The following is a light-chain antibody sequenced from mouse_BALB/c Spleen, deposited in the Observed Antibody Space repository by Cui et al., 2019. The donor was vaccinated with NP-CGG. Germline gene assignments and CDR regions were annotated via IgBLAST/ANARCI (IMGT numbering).Light chain of an antibody. CDR1: TGAVTTSNY. J-gene: IGLJ1*01. CDR3: ALWYSNHWV. Sequence: QAVVTLESALTTSPGETVTLTCRSSTGAVTTSNYSNWVQEKPDHLFTGLIGGTNNRAPGVPARFSGSLIGDKAALTITGAQTEYEAIYFCALWYSNHWVFGGGTKLTVL. CDR2: GTN. V-gene: IGLV1*01.